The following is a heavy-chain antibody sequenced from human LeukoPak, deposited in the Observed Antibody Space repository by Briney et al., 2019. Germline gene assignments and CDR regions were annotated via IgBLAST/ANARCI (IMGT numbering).Heavy chain of an antibody. CDR2: IIPIFGIA. J-gene: IGHJ4*02. D-gene: IGHD1-26*01. CDR3: ARDSGGATEN. Sequence: EASVKVSCKASRGTLSSYAISWVRQAPGPGLEWMGRIIPIFGIAKYTQKFQGRVTITADKSTSTAYMELSSLRSEDTAVYYCARDSGGATENWGQGTLVTVSS. CDR1: RGTLSSYA. V-gene: IGHV1-69*04.